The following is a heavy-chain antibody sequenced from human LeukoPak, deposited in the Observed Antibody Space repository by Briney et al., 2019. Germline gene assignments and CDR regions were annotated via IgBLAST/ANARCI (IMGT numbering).Heavy chain of an antibody. D-gene: IGHD5-18*01. CDR3: AKDHGYSYGYPGY. V-gene: IGHV3-23*01. Sequence: GGSLRLSCAASGFTFSSYAMSWDRQAPGKGLEWVPTISGSGGSTYYADSVKGRFTISRDNSKNTVYLQMNSLRAEDTAVYYCAKDHGYSYGYPGYWGQGTLVTVSS. CDR2: ISGSGGST. J-gene: IGHJ4*02. CDR1: GFTFSSYA.